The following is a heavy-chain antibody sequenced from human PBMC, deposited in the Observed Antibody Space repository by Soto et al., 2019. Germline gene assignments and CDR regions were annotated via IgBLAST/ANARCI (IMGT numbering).Heavy chain of an antibody. Sequence: EVQLVESGGGLVQPGGSLRLSCAASGFTFSNYWMYWVRQAPGKGLEWVSRINSDGSVSSHADSVRGRLTISRDNVKNNMYLHMDSLSAEDTAVYFCARGDCVGGTCYSLAGSFYYYMDVWGKGTTVTVFS. V-gene: IGHV3-74*02. CDR1: GFTFSNYW. CDR3: ARGDCVGGTCYSLAGSFYYYMDV. J-gene: IGHJ6*03. CDR2: INSDGSVS. D-gene: IGHD2-15*01.